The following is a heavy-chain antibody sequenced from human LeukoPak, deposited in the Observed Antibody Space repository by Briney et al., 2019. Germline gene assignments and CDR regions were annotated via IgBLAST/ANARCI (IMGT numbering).Heavy chain of an antibody. D-gene: IGHD6-13*01. CDR3: ARVGGIAAAVGAFDI. Sequence: GGSLRLSCAASGFTFSSYAMHWVRQAPGKGLEWVAVISYDGSNKYYADSVKGRFTISRDNSKNTPYLQMNSLRAEDTAVYYCARVGGIAAAVGAFDIWGQGTMVTVSS. J-gene: IGHJ3*02. CDR2: ISYDGSNK. CDR1: GFTFSSYA. V-gene: IGHV3-30*04.